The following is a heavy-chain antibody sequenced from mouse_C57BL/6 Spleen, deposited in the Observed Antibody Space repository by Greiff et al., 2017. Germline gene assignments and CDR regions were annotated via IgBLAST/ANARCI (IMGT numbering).Heavy chain of an antibody. CDR3: TTSPYYCGSTPAWFAV. CDR2: IDPENGDT. J-gene: IGHJ3*01. CDR1: GFNIKDDY. V-gene: IGHV14-4*01. Sequence: VQLQQSGAELVRPGASVKLSCTASGFNIKDDYMHWVKQRPEQGLEWIGWIDPENGDTEYASKFQGKATITADTSSNTAYLQLSSLTSEDTAVYYCTTSPYYCGSTPAWFAVWGKGTLVTVSA. D-gene: IGHD1-1*01.